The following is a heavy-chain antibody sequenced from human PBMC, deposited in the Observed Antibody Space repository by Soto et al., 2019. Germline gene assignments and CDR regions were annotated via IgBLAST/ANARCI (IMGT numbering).Heavy chain of an antibody. CDR2: ISPMFGTP. V-gene: IGHV1-69*12. CDR1: GGTFSTYA. J-gene: IGHJ6*02. CDR3: ARRYCISSICYLYGMDV. D-gene: IGHD2-2*01. Sequence: QVQLVQSGAEVKKPGSSVKVSCKASGGTFSTYAISWVRQAPGQGLEWMGGISPMFGTPNYAQKFQGRVTITADESTSTAYMELSSLRSEYTAVFYCARRYCISSICYLYGMDVWRQGTTVTVSS.